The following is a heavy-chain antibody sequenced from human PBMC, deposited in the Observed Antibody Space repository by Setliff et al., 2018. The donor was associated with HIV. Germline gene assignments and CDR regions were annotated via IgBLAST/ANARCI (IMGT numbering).Heavy chain of an antibody. V-gene: IGHV1-69*10. CDR2: IIPILGIA. J-gene: IGHJ4*02. CDR3: ARVGFIGNYDNSGYLDY. D-gene: IGHD3-22*01. Sequence: SVKVSCKASGGTFSSYAISWVRQAPGQGLEWMGGIIPILGIANYAQKLQGRVTMTTDTSTTTAYMDLRSLRSDDTAVYYCARVGFIGNYDNSGYLDYWGQGTLVTVSS. CDR1: GGTFSSYA.